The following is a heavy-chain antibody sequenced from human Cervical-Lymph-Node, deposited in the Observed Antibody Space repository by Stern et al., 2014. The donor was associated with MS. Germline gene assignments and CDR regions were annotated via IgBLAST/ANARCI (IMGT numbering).Heavy chain of an antibody. CDR3: ARVSYDFWSGYYHFDY. D-gene: IGHD3-3*01. Sequence: QVQLVESGPGLVKPSQTLSLTCTVSGGSISSGGYYWSWIRQHPGKGLEWIGYIYYSGSTYYNPSLKRRVPISVDTSKNQFSLKLSSVTAADTAVYYCARVSYDFWSGYYHFDYWGQGTLVTVSS. J-gene: IGHJ4*02. CDR2: IYYSGST. CDR1: GGSISSGGYY. V-gene: IGHV4-31*03.